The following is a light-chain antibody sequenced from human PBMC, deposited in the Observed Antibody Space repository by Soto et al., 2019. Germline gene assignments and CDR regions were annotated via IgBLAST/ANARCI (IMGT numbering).Light chain of an antibody. CDR2: EVS. V-gene: IGLV2-8*01. Sequence: QSALTQPPSASGSPGQSVTISCTGTSSDVGGYNYVSWYQQHPGKAPKLVIYEVSKRPSGVPDRFSGSKSGNTASLTVSGLQAEDEADYYCQSYDSSLSGHVVFGGGTKLTVL. J-gene: IGLJ2*01. CDR3: QSYDSSLSGHVV. CDR1: SSDVGGYNY.